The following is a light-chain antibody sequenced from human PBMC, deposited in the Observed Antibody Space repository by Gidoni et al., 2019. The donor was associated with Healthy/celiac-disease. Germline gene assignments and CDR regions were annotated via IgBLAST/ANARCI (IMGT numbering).Light chain of an antibody. CDR2: EVS. CDR1: SSDVGGYNY. Sequence: QSALTQPASVSGSPGQSITISCTGTSSDVGGYNYVSWYQQPPGKAPKLMIYEVSNRPSGVSNLFSVSKSGNTASLTISGLQAEDEADYYCSSYTSISTLHVVFGGGTKLTVL. J-gene: IGLJ2*01. CDR3: SSYTSISTLHVV. V-gene: IGLV2-14*01.